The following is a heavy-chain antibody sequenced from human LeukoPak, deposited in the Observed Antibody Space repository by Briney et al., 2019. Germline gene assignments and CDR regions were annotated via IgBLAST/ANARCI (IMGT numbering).Heavy chain of an antibody. Sequence: VGALRVSCAASGFTFSSYAMHWVRQAPGKGVEYVSAISSNGGSTYYANSVKGRFTISRDNPKNTLYIQMGRLRAEDMGVYYCKRDSKDHVDYWGQGTLVTVSS. D-gene: IGHD2/OR15-2a*01. CDR3: KRDSKDHVDY. CDR1: GFTFSSYA. V-gene: IGHV3-64*01. CDR2: ISSNGGST. J-gene: IGHJ4*02.